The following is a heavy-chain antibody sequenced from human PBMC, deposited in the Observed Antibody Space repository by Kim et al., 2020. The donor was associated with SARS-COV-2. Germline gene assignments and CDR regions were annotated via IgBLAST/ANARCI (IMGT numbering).Heavy chain of an antibody. CDR2: IYYSGST. Sequence: SETLSLTCTVSGGSISSYYWSWIRQPPGKGLEWIGYIYYSGSTKYNPSLKSRVTISLDTSKNQFSLKLSSVTASDTAVYYWTRDRLFGGWFDPWGQGALVTVSS. J-gene: IGHJ5*02. D-gene: IGHD2-15*01. CDR1: GGSISSYY. CDR3: TRDRLFGGWFDP. V-gene: IGHV4-59*01.